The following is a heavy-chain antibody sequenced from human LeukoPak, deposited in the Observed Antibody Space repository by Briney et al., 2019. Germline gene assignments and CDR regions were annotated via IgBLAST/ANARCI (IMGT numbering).Heavy chain of an antibody. CDR2: INSDGSST. V-gene: IGHV3-74*01. CDR1: GFTFSNAW. Sequence: TGGSLRLSCAASGFTFSNAWMHWVRQAPGKGPVWVSRINSDGSSTIYADSVKGRFTISRDNAKSTLYLQMNSLRAEDTAVYYCARSYGMDVWGQGTTVTVSS. CDR3: ARSYGMDV. J-gene: IGHJ6*02.